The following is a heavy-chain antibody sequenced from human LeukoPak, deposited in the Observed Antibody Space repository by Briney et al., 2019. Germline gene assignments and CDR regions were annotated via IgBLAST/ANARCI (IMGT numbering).Heavy chain of an antibody. D-gene: IGHD2-15*01. Sequence: SVKVSCKASGGTFSSYAISWVRQAPGQGLEWMGGIIPIFGTANYAQKFQGRVTITADESTSTAYMELSSLRSEDTAVYYCARALSYCSGGSCYSWYFDYWGEGTLVTVSS. CDR1: GGTFSSYA. CDR3: ARALSYCSGGSCYSWYFDY. J-gene: IGHJ4*02. V-gene: IGHV1-69*01. CDR2: IIPIFGTA.